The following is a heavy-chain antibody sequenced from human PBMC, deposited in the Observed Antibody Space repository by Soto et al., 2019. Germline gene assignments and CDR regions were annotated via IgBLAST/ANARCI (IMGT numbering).Heavy chain of an antibody. J-gene: IGHJ6*02. CDR1: GFTLSSYW. D-gene: IGHD1-26*01. CDR3: AREGWELLKYYYGMDV. V-gene: IGHV3-74*01. CDR2: INSDGSST. Sequence: PGGSLRLSCAASGFTLSSYWMHWVRQAPGKGLVWVSRINSDGSSTSYADSVKGRFTISRDNAKNTLYLQMNSLRAEDTAVYYCAREGWELLKYYYGMDVWGQGTTVTVS.